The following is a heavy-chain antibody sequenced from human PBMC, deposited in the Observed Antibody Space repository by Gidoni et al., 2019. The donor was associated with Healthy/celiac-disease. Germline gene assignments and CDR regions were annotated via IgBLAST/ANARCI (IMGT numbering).Heavy chain of an antibody. J-gene: IGHJ4*02. V-gene: IGHV3-21*01. D-gene: IGHD3-9*01. CDR1: GFTFSSYS. CDR2: ISSSSSYI. CDR3: ARDLPYYDILTGSARPH. Sequence: AASGFTFSSYSMNWVRQAPGKGLEWVSSISSSSSYIYYADSVKGRFTISRDNAKNSLYLQMNSLRAEDTAVYYCARDLPYYDILTGSARPHWGQGTLVTVSS.